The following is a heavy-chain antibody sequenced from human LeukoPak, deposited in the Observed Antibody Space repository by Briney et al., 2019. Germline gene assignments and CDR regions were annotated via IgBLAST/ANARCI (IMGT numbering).Heavy chain of an antibody. CDR3: AVTTRSRAFGY. V-gene: IGHV3-7*01. Sequence: ESGGSLRLSCAASGFTFSDYWMSWVRQDPGKGLAWVANIRQDGGDFNYVDSVKGRFTISRDNARNSLFLQMNNLRVEDTAVYYCAVTTRSRAFGYWGQGTLVTVSS. CDR2: IRQDGGDF. J-gene: IGHJ4*02. D-gene: IGHD4-17*01. CDR1: GFTFSDYW.